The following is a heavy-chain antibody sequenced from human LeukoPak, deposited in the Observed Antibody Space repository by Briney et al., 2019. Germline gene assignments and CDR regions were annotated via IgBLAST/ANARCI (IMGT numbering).Heavy chain of an antibody. CDR3: ARGVEPLAANTLAY. J-gene: IGHJ4*02. D-gene: IGHD1-14*01. CDR1: GFTVITND. Sequence: AGGSLRPSCAASGFTVITNDMTWVRQAPGKGLEWVSVLYSDGNTKYADSVQSRFTISRDNSKNTLYLEMNSLSPDDTAVYYCARGVEPLAANTLAYWRQGRLATVSS. CDR2: LYSDGNT. V-gene: IGHV3-53*01.